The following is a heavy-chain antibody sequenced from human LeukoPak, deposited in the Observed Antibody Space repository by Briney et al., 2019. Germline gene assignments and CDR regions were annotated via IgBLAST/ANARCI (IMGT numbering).Heavy chain of an antibody. Sequence: PGGSLRLSCAASGFPFSRYSMNWVRQAPGKGLEWVGFIRSKAYGGTTEYAASVKGRFTISRDDSKSIAYLQMNSLKTEDTAVYYCTRDRPVFGSGSIWGQGTLVTVSS. J-gene: IGHJ4*02. CDR1: GFPFSRYS. CDR3: TRDRPVFGSGSI. CDR2: IRSKAYGGTT. D-gene: IGHD1-26*01. V-gene: IGHV3-49*04.